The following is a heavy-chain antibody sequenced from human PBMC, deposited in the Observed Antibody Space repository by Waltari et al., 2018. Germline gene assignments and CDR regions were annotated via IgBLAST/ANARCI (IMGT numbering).Heavy chain of an antibody. D-gene: IGHD2-2*02. CDR1: GLTVHPHW. Sequence: EVQLVESGGGLVQPGGSLRLSCTASGLTVHPHWMTLVRHGPGKGMEWVANIKQDGSEEYYVDSVKGRFTISRDNAKNSLYLQLSNLRADDTAVYYCASRYCTSDRCYSASYKAFDIWGQGTMVAVSS. CDR2: IKQDGSEE. V-gene: IGHV3-7*01. J-gene: IGHJ3*02. CDR3: ASRYCTSDRCYSASYKAFDI.